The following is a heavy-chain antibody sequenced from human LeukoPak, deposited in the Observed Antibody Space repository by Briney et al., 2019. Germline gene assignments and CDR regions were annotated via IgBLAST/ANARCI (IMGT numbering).Heavy chain of an antibody. CDR2: INHSGST. Sequence: PSETLSLTCAVYGGSFSGYYWSWIRQPPGKGLEWIGEINHSGSTNYNPSLKSRVTISVDTSKNQFSLKLSSVTAADTAVYYCARVAVRGGTRLDYWGQGTLVTVSS. J-gene: IGHJ4*02. CDR1: GGSFSGYY. D-gene: IGHD3-10*01. V-gene: IGHV4-34*01. CDR3: ARVAVRGGTRLDY.